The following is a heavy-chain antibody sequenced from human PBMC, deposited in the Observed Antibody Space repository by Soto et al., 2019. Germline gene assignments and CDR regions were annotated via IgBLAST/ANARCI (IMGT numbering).Heavy chain of an antibody. CDR3: AYDFWSGSHDAFDI. CDR2: IVVGSGNT. V-gene: IGHV1-58*02. CDR1: GFTFTSSA. D-gene: IGHD3-3*01. J-gene: IGHJ3*02. Sequence: ASVKVSCKASGFTFTSSAMQWVRQARGQRLEWIGWIVVGSGNTNYAQKFQERVTITRDMSTSTAYMELSSLRSEDMAVYYCAYDFWSGSHDAFDIWGQGTMVTVSS.